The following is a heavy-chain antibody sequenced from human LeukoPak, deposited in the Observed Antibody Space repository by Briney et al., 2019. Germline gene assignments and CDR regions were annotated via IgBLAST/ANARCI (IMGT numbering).Heavy chain of an antibody. CDR2: ISDSGRT. Sequence: SETLSLTCTVSGGSISSTTYYWGWIRQPPGMGLEGSGSISDSGRTYYNPSLKSRVTISLDTSKNQFSLKLSSVTAADTAVYYCARYTAMVNDAFDIWGQGTMVTVSS. V-gene: IGHV4-39*01. CDR1: GGSISSTTYY. CDR3: ARYTAMVNDAFDI. D-gene: IGHD5-18*01. J-gene: IGHJ3*02.